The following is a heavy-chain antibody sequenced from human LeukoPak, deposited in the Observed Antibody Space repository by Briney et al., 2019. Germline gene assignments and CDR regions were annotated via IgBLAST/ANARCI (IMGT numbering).Heavy chain of an antibody. D-gene: IGHD6-19*01. J-gene: IGHJ5*02. CDR2: ISSSGTTI. V-gene: IGHV3-11*04. CDR3: ARDSGWYGGYNWFDP. Sequence: PGGSLRLSCAASGFTFSDYYMSWIRQAPGKGLEWVSYISSSGTTIYYADSVKGRFTISRDNAKNSLFLQMNSLRAEDTAVYYCARDSGWYGGYNWFDPWGQGTLVTVSS. CDR1: GFTFSDYY.